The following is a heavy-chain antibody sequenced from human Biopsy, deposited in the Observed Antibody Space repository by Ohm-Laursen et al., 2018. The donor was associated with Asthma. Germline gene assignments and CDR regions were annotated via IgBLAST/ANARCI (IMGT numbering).Heavy chain of an antibody. V-gene: IGHV1-18*01. CDR1: GYTFNSAG. J-gene: IGHJ6*02. CDR3: ARAVDYSHYYGIDV. D-gene: IGHD3-10*01. CDR2: ISVYNGNT. Sequence: ASVKVSCKTSGYTFNSAGITWVRQAPGQGLEWMRWISVYNGNTKVAQKLQDRVTMITDTSTSTAYMELRSLRSDDTAVYFCARAVDYSHYYGIDVWGQGTTVTAS.